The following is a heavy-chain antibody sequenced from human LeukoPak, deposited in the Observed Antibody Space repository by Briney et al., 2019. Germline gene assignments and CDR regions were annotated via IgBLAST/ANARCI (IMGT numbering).Heavy chain of an antibody. J-gene: IGHJ5*01. CDR1: GFTFSIYA. V-gene: IGHV3-23*01. Sequence: GGSLRLSCAASGFTFSIYAMSWVRQAPGKGLEWVSSITSRDGGTFYTDPVKGRFTISRDNSKNMLYLQMNSLRAEDTAIYYCAKDRPNYYGSNGDYYRRNGDSWGQGTLVTVSS. D-gene: IGHD3-22*01. CDR2: ITSRDGGT. CDR3: AKDRPNYYGSNGDYYRRNGDS.